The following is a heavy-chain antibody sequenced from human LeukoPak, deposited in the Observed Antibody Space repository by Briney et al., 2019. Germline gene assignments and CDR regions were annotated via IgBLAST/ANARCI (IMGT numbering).Heavy chain of an antibody. CDR3: VNQISGWVY. Sequence: GGSLRLSCSASGFTFSTLPMHWVRQAPGKGLEYVSGSSSNGGSTYYADSVKGRFTISRDNSKNTLYLQMSSLRPEDTAVYYCVNQISGWVYWGQGTLVTFSS. CDR2: SSSNGGST. J-gene: IGHJ4*02. CDR1: GFTFSTLP. V-gene: IGHV3-64D*06. D-gene: IGHD6-19*01.